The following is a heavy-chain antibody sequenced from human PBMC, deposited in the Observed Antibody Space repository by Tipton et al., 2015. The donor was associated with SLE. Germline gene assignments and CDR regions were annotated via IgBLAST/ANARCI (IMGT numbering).Heavy chain of an antibody. CDR1: GFTFSSYE. D-gene: IGHD3-10*01. CDR3: ARGGSESYYTYWFDP. CDR2: INSDGSST. Sequence: SLRLSCAASGFTFSSYEFNWVRQAPGKGLVWVSRINSDGSSTSYADSVKGRFTISRDNAKNTLYLQMNSLRAEDTAVYYCARGGSESYYTYWFDPWGQGTLVNVSS. J-gene: IGHJ5*02. V-gene: IGHV3-74*01.